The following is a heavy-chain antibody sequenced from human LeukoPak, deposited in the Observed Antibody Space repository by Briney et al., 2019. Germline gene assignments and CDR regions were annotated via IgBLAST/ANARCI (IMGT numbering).Heavy chain of an antibody. J-gene: IGHJ3*02. CDR1: GGTFSSYA. D-gene: IGHD3-10*01. V-gene: IGHV1-18*01. CDR2: ISVHNGNT. CDR3: ARDVSEGFGERVIDAFDI. Sequence: ASVKVSCKASGGTFSSYAISWVRQAPGQGLEWMGWISVHNGNTYYAQKIQGRVAMTTDRSTTTAYMELRGLRSDDTAMYFCARDVSEGFGERVIDAFDIWGQGTVVTVSS.